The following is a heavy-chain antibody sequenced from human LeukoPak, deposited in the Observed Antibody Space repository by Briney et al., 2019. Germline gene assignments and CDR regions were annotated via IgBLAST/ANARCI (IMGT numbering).Heavy chain of an antibody. CDR3: ALARSEYHYGMDV. V-gene: IGHV6-1*01. Sequence: SQTLSLTCAISGHSVSSISVAWNWIRQSPSRGLEWLGRTYYRSKWYNEYAVSVKGRININPDPSKNQFSLQLNSVTPEDTAVYYCALARSEYHYGMDVWGQGATVTVSS. J-gene: IGHJ6*02. CDR2: TYYRSKWYN. CDR1: GHSVSSISVA.